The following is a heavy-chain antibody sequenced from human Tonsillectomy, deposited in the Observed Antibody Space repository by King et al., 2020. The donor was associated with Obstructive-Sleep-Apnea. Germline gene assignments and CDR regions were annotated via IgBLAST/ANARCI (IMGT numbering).Heavy chain of an antibody. CDR1: GYTFTGYY. CDR2: INPNSGGT. D-gene: IGHD6-19*01. J-gene: IGHJ4*02. Sequence: VQLVESGAEVKNPGASVKVSCKASGYTFTGYYMHWVRQAPGQGLEWMGWINPNSGGTNYAQKFQGRVTMTRDTSISPAYMELSRLRSDDTAVYYCARDDGEIAVADSDWGQGTLVTVSS. V-gene: IGHV1-2*02. CDR3: ARDDGEIAVADSD.